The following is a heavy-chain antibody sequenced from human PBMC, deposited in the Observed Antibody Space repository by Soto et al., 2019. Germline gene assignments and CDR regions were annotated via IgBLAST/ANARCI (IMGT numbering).Heavy chain of an antibody. CDR2: IIPILGIA. V-gene: IGHV1-69*08. CDR3: AREGGGTGYYFDY. D-gene: IGHD3-10*01. CDR1: GGTFSSYT. Sequence: QVQLVQSGAEVKKPGSSVKVSCKASGGTFSSYTISWVRQAPGQGLKWMGRIIPILGIANYAQKFQGRVTITADKSTSTAYMELSSLRSEDTAVYYCAREGGGTGYYFDYWGQGTLVTVSS. J-gene: IGHJ4*02.